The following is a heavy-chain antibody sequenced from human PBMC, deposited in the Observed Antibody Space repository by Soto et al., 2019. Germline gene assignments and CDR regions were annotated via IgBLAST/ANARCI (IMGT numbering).Heavy chain of an antibody. V-gene: IGHV5-10-1*01. D-gene: IGHD3-16*01. J-gene: IGHJ5*01. CDR1: VYSFTNFW. CDR2: IDPRDSET. Sequence: PGESLKISCVGSVYSFTNFWIHWVRQLPGKGLEWMGRIDPRDSETNYSPSFQGHVTISTAKSVTTAYLQWSSLKASDTALYYCARREYSYRLGSPDSWVHGTQVTVXS. CDR3: ARREYSYRLGSPDS.